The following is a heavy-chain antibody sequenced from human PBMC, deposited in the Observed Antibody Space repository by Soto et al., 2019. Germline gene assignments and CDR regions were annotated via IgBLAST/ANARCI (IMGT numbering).Heavy chain of an antibody. Sequence: EVQLVESGGGLVQPGGSLRLSCAASGFTFSSYSMNWVRQAPGKGLEWVSYISSSSSTIYYADSVKGRFTISRDNAKNSLYLQMNSLRADDTAVYYCADGGATVTPLGAFDIWGQGTMVTVSS. V-gene: IGHV3-48*01. J-gene: IGHJ3*02. D-gene: IGHD4-17*01. CDR3: ADGGATVTPLGAFDI. CDR2: ISSSSSTI. CDR1: GFTFSSYS.